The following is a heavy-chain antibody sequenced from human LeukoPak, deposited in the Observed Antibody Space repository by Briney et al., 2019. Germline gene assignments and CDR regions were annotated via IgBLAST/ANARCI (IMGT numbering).Heavy chain of an antibody. CDR2: IYSGGNT. CDR1: GFTVSNNY. CDR3: ARDETGTLDY. Sequence: GRSLRLSCAASGFTVSNNYMSWVSQAPGKGLEWVSVIYSGGNTYYADSVKGRFTISRDNSKNTLYLQMNSLRGEDTAVYYCARDETGTLDYWGQGTLVTVSS. D-gene: IGHD1-1*01. V-gene: IGHV3-66*02. J-gene: IGHJ4*02.